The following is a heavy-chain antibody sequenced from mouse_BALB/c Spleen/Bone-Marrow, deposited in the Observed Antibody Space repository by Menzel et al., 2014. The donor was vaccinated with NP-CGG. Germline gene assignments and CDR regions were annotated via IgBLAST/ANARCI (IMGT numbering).Heavy chain of an antibody. CDR3: ARTYFYGMDY. V-gene: IGHV2-9*02. Sequence: QVQLKESGPGLVAPSQSLSITCTVSGFSLSSYGVHWVRQPPGKGLEWLGVIWAGGGTNYNLALMSRLSISKDNSKTQALLKINSLQTDDTAMYYCARTYFYGMDYWGQGTSVTVSS. D-gene: IGHD1-1*01. CDR1: GFSLSSYG. CDR2: IWAGGGT. J-gene: IGHJ4*01.